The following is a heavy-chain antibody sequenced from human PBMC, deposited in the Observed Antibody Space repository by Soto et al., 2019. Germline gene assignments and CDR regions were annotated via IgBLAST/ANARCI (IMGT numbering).Heavy chain of an antibody. J-gene: IGHJ5*02. CDR2: IYYSGST. Sequence: SETLSLTCTVSGGSISSSSYYWGWIRQPPGKGLEWIGSIYYSGSTYYNPSLKSRVTISVDTSKNQFSLKLSSVTAADTAVYYCAKGDNLGPYTGYAFDPWGQGTLVTVSS. CDR3: AKGDNLGPYTGYAFDP. V-gene: IGHV4-39*01. CDR1: GGSISSSSYY. D-gene: IGHD2-2*02.